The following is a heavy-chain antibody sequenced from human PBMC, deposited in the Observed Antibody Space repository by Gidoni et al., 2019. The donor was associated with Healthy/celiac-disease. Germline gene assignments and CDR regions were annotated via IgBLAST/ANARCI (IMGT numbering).Heavy chain of an antibody. Sequence: EVQLVQSGAEVKKHGESLKISCKGSGYSFTRYWIGWVRQMPGKGLEWMGIIYPGDSDTRYSPSFQGQVTISADKSISTAYLQWSSLKASDTAMYYCARPGSYGYSQYWYFDLWGRGTLVTVSS. CDR2: IYPGDSDT. D-gene: IGHD5-18*01. CDR3: ARPGSYGYSQYWYFDL. V-gene: IGHV5-51*01. CDR1: GYSFTRYW. J-gene: IGHJ2*01.